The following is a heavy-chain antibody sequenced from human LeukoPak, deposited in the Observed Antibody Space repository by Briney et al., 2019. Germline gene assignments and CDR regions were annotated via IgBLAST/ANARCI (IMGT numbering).Heavy chain of an antibody. CDR2: IRYDGSNK. D-gene: IGHD3-22*01. V-gene: IGHV3-30*02. J-gene: IGHJ4*02. Sequence: GGSLRLSCAASGFTFSNYGMHWVRQAPGKGLEWVAFIRYDGSNKYYADSVKGRFTISRDNSKNTLYLQMNSLRAEDTAVYYCAKAYDSSGYYETNFDYWGQGTLVTVSS. CDR1: GFTFSNYG. CDR3: AKAYDSSGYYETNFDY.